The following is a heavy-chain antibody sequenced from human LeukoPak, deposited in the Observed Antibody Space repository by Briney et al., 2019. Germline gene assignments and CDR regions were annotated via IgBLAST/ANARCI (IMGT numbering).Heavy chain of an antibody. CDR1: GGSFSGYY. D-gene: IGHD1-26*01. V-gene: IGHV4-34*01. Sequence: SETLSLTCALYGGSFSGYYWSWIPHPPGEGHKWICQLNQSGSTSDDPSLKSRVTISVDTANNQFSLKRSAVTATYTAVYYCARGRYCADYWGQGTLVTVSS. CDR3: ARGRYCADY. J-gene: IGHJ4*02. CDR2: LNQSGST.